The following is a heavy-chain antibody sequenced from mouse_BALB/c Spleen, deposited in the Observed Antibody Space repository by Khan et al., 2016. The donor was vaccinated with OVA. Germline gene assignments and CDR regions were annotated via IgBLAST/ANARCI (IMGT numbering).Heavy chain of an antibody. CDR1: GYSITSGYY. V-gene: IGHV3-6*01. D-gene: IGHD1-1*01. CDR3: ARDGSRYNYAMDY. Sequence: EVKLEESGPGLVKPSQSLSLTCSVTGYSITSGYYWNWIRQFPGNKLEWMGYISYDGSNNYNPSLKSRISITRDTSKNQFFLQLNSVTTEDTATYYCARDGSRYNYAMDYWGQGTAVTVSS. J-gene: IGHJ4*01. CDR2: ISYDGSN.